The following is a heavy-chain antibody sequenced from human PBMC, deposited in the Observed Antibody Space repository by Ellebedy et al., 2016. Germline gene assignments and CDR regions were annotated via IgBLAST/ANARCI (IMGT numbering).Heavy chain of an antibody. CDR2: SKNKANSYTS. D-gene: IGHD1-26*01. Sequence: GGSLRLXCVASGFTFSDYYMDWVRQVPGKGLEWVGRSKNKANSYTSHYGASVRDRFTISRDDSKDLLFLQMNSLQTEDTAVYFCARDKIGSYDYWGQGTLVTVSS. CDR3: ARDKIGSYDY. V-gene: IGHV3-72*01. J-gene: IGHJ4*02. CDR1: GFTFSDYY.